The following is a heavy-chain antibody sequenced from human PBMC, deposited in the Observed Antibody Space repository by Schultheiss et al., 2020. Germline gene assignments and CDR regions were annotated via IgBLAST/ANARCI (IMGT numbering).Heavy chain of an antibody. CDR3: ARETGYSCFDY. CDR1: GFTFSSYA. CDR2: ISYDGSNK. Sequence: GESLKISCAASGFTFSSYAMHWVRQAPGKGLEWVAVISYDGSNKYYADSVKGRFTISRDNSKNTLYLQMNSLRAEDTAVYYCARETGYSCFDYWGQGTLVTVSS. J-gene: IGHJ4*02. D-gene: IGHD5-18*01. V-gene: IGHV3-30-3*01.